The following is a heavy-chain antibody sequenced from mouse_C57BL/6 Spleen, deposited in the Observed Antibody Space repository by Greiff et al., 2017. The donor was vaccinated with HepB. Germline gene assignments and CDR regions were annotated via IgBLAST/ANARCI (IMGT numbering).Heavy chain of an antibody. CDR3: AREVYGSSFDY. CDR1: GFTFSDYG. J-gene: IGHJ2*01. CDR2: ISSGSSTI. V-gene: IGHV5-17*01. D-gene: IGHD1-1*01. Sequence: DVKLVESGGGLVKPGGSLKLSCAASGFTFSDYGMHWVRQAPEKGLEWVAYISSGSSTIYYTDTVKGRFTISRDNAKNTLFLQMTSLRSEDTAMYYCAREVYGSSFDYWGQGTTLTVSS.